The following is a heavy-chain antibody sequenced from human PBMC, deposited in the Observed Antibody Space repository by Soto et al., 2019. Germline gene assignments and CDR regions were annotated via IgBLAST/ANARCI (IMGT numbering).Heavy chain of an antibody. Sequence: ASVKVSCNASGYTFSSHYMHSVRQAPGQGLEWMGXIXPXXXSXSXAXKXXXXVTMTRDTWTSTVYMELSRLRSEDTAVYYCARDPSGWSQEAYVEYWGEGTLVRVS. D-gene: IGHD6-19*01. V-gene: IGHV1-46*01. J-gene: IGHJ4*02. CDR1: GYTFSSHY. CDR2: IXPXXXSX. CDR3: ARDPSGWSQEAYVEY.